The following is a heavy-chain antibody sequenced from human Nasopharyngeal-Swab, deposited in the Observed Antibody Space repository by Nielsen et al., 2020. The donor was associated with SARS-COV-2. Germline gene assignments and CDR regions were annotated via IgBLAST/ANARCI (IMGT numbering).Heavy chain of an antibody. D-gene: IGHD3-3*01. CDR3: ARDQFAFWSGGLAY. Sequence: GESLKISCAASGFTFRSFAMNWVRQAPGKGLEWGALVRYDGSNNSYDDSVQGRFTISRDNSKNTLYLEMNSLKVEDTGVYYCARDQFAFWSGGLAYWSLGTLVTVS. CDR1: GFTFRSFA. CDR2: VRYDGSNN. J-gene: IGHJ4*02. V-gene: IGHV3-33*01.